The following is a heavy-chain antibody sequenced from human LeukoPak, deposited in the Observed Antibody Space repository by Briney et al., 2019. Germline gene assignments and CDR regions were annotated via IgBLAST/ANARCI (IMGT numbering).Heavy chain of an antibody. Sequence: PGGSLRLSCAASGFTFSSYGMHWVRQAPGKGLEWVAFIRYDGSNKYYADSVKGRFTISRDNSKNTLYLQMNSLRAEDTAVYYCAKDPARRGLFLVSPRNPLPPDYWGQGTLVTVSS. CDR3: AKDPARRGLFLVSPRNPLPPDY. CDR1: GFTFSSYG. CDR2: IRYDGSNK. V-gene: IGHV3-30*02. J-gene: IGHJ4*02. D-gene: IGHD4-23*01.